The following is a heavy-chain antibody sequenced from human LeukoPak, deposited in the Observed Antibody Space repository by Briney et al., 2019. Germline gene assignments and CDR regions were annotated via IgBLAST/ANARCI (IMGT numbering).Heavy chain of an antibody. Sequence: ASVKVSCKASGYTFTSYAISWVRQAPGQGLEWMGWISAYNGNTNYAQKLQGRVTVTTDTSMSTAYMELRSLTSDDTAVYYCARVEEVRGGITSFDYWGQGTLVTVSS. V-gene: IGHV1-18*01. CDR1: GYTFTSYA. J-gene: IGHJ4*02. CDR2: ISAYNGNT. CDR3: ARVEEVRGGITSFDY. D-gene: IGHD3-10*01.